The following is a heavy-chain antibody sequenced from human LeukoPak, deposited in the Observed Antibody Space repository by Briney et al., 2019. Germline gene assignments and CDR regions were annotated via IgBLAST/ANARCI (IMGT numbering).Heavy chain of an antibody. Sequence: GRSLRLSCAAFAFILRTYEMDCVRQPTGKGLEWVSAVGTAGVPYYSGSVKGRFTISRENAKNSLYLQMNSRRFGDTAVYYCARAPPCCSSTSCAYGYFDLWGRGTLVTVSS. CDR3: ARAPPCCSSTSCAYGYFDL. V-gene: IGHV3-13*05. J-gene: IGHJ2*01. CDR2: VGTAGVP. CDR1: AFILRTYE. D-gene: IGHD2-2*01.